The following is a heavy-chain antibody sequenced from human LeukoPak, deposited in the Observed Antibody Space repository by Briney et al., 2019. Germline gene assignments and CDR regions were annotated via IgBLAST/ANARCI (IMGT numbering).Heavy chain of an antibody. CDR2: INHSGST. CDR3: ARAVVAASYKRYFDL. D-gene: IGHD2-15*01. J-gene: IGHJ2*01. CDR1: GGSFSGFY. V-gene: IGHV4-34*01. Sequence: PSETLSLTCAVYGGSFSGFYWSWIRQPPGKGLEWIGEINHSGSTNDNPSLKSRVTISIDTSTNPSSLNIRSVTAADTAVYYCARAVVAASYKRYFDLWGRGTLVTVSS.